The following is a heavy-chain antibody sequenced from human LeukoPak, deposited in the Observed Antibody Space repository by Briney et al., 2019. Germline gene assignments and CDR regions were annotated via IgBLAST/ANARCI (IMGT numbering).Heavy chain of an antibody. J-gene: IGHJ4*02. D-gene: IGHD1-14*01. CDR1: GFTFSSYG. CDR3: AKGAVTSSITCYFDY. CDR2: IRHDGSNI. V-gene: IGHV3-30*02. Sequence: GGSLRLSCAASGFTFSSYGMRWVRQAPGKGLEWVAFIRHDGSNINYADSVKGRFTISRDKSRNTLHLQMNSLRVEDTAVYYCAKGAVTSSITCYFDYWGQGTLVTVSS.